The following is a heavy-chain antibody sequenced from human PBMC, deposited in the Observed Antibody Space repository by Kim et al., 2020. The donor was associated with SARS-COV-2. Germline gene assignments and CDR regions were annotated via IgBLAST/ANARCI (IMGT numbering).Heavy chain of an antibody. CDR2: IYYSGTT. CDR3: ARVDTAMTSFDY. J-gene: IGHJ4*02. Sequence: SETLSLTCTVSGGSINSNTFYWGWIRQPPGKGLEWIGSIYYSGTTYCNPSLKSRVIMSVDVSRNQFSLKLSSVTAADTAVYYCARVDTAMTSFDYWGRGTLVTVSS. D-gene: IGHD5-18*01. V-gene: IGHV4-39*07. CDR1: GGSINSNTFY.